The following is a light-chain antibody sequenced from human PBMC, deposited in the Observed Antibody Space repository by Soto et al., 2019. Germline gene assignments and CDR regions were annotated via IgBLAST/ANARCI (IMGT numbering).Light chain of an antibody. V-gene: IGKV3-20*01. CDR2: GAS. Sequence: EIVLTQSPGTLSLSPGERATPSCRASQSVSSFLAWYQQKPGQAPRLLIYGASSRATGIPDRISGSGSGTDITLTITRLEPEDFAVYYCQQYANSPLTFGQETKVEIK. CDR1: QSVSSF. CDR3: QQYANSPLT. J-gene: IGKJ1*01.